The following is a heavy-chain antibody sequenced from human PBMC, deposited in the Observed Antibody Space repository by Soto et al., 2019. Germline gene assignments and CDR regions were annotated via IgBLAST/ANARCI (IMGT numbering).Heavy chain of an antibody. CDR2: IIDSGGST. CDR3: AKGRSYYYYGGVDV. J-gene: IGHJ6*02. V-gene: IGHV3-23*01. CDR1: GFTFSSYW. Sequence: GGSLRLSCAASGFTFSSYWMSWVRQAPGKGPEWVSDIIDSGGSTYYADSVKGRFTISRDNSKSTLYLQMNSLRAEDTALYYCAKGRSYYYYGGVDVWGQGTTVTVCS.